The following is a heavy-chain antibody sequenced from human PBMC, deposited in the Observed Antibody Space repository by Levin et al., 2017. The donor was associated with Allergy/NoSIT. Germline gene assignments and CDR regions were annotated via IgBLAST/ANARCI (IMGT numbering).Heavy chain of an antibody. Sequence: GGSLRLSCAASGFTFSSYWMHWVRQAPGKGLVWVSRINSDGSSTTYADFVKGRITTSRDNAKNTLYLQLNSLRAEDTAVYYCARKGSSYGDYGIDYWGQGTLVSVSS. D-gene: IGHD4-17*01. V-gene: IGHV3-74*01. J-gene: IGHJ4*02. CDR1: GFTFSSYW. CDR3: ARKGSSYGDYGIDY. CDR2: INSDGSST.